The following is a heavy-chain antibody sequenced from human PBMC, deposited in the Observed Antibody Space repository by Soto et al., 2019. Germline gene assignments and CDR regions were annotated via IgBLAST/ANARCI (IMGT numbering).Heavy chain of an antibody. D-gene: IGHD3-10*01. CDR2: IYYTGHT. J-gene: IGHJ6*02. CDR1: GGSISSTNYY. V-gene: IGHV4-39*01. CDR3: ARHDFYGSGSYYRKGFYYYFGLDV. Sequence: QVQLQESGPGLVKTSETLSLTCTVSGGSISSTNYYWGWIRQPPGKGLEWIGSIYYTGHTFYNPSLKRRVTLSADTSKNQFSLKVTSVTAADTAVYYCARHDFYGSGSYYRKGFYYYFGLDVWGQGTTVTVSS.